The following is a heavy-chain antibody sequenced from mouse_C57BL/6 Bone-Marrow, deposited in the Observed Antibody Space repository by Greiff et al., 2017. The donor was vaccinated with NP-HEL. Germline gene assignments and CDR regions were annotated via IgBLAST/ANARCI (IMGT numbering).Heavy chain of an antibody. V-gene: IGHV1-69*01. Sequence: QVQLQQPGAELVMPGASVKLSCKASGYTFTSYWMHWVKQRPGQGLEWIGEIDPSDSYTNYNQKFKGKSTLTVDKSSSTAYMQLSSLTSEDSAVDYCASDYRDYFDYWGQGTTLTVSS. CDR3: ASDYRDYFDY. J-gene: IGHJ2*01. D-gene: IGHD2-12*01. CDR1: GYTFTSYW. CDR2: IDPSDSYT.